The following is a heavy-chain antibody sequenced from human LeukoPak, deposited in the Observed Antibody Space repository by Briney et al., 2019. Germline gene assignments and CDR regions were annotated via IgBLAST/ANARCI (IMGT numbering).Heavy chain of an antibody. CDR1: GFTFSDYG. CDR2: ISSTGTYT. CDR3: ARDSVYYDSSGRMAYGMDV. V-gene: IGHV3-64*01. J-gene: IGHJ6*02. Sequence: GGSLRLSCVGSGFTFSDYGIYWVRQAPGRGLEHVSAISSTGTYTYYANSVRGRFTISRDNSKNTLYLQMGSLRAEDMAVYYCARDSVYYDSSGRMAYGMDVWGQGTTVTVSS. D-gene: IGHD3-22*01.